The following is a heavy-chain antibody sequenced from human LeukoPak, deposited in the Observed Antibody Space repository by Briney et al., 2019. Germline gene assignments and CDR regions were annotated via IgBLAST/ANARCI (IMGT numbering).Heavy chain of an antibody. CDR2: ISGSGGST. J-gene: IGHJ5*02. D-gene: IGHD3-10*01. Sequence: PGGSLRLSCAASGFTFSSYAMSWVRQAPGKGLEWVSAISGSGGSTYYADSVKGRFTISRDNAKNSLYLQMNSLRAEDTAVYYCARDFRAAFDPWGQGTLVTVSS. V-gene: IGHV3-23*01. CDR1: GFTFSSYA. CDR3: ARDFRAAFDP.